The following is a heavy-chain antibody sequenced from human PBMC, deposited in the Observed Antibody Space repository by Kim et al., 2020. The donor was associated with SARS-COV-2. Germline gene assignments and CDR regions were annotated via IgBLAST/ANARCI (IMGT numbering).Heavy chain of an antibody. Sequence: IYAQKFQGRVTMTEDTSTDTAYMELSSLRSEDTAVYYCATVTRIEDAFDIWGQGTMVTVSS. J-gene: IGHJ3*02. V-gene: IGHV1-24*01. CDR3: ATVTRIEDAFDI.